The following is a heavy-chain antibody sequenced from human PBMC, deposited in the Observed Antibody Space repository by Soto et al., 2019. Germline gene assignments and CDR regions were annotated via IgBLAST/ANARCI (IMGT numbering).Heavy chain of an antibody. CDR3: AKDVAVVVVARHAFDI. CDR1: GFTFSSYG. J-gene: IGHJ3*02. D-gene: IGHD2-15*01. V-gene: IGHV3-30*18. CDR2: ISYDGSNK. Sequence: GGSLRLSCAASGFTFSSYGMHWVRQAPGKGLEWVAVISYDGSNKYYADSVKGRFTISRDNSKNTLYLQMNSLRAEDTAVYYCAKDVAVVVVARHAFDIWGQGTMVTVSS.